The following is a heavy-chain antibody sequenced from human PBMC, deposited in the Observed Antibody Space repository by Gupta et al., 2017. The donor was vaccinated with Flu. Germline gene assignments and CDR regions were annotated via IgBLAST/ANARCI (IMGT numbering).Heavy chain of an antibody. V-gene: IGHV1-2*06. CDR2: INPHSGTT. CDR3: AREKHCSTASCYRWFDP. D-gene: IGHD2-2*02. Sequence: QVQLVQSGAEVKKPGASVRVSCKISGYTFTSYYIHWVRQAPGQGLEWVGRINPHSGTTNYEQKFQGRVTVSMDTSISTAFMDLSSLTSDDTAVYYCAREKHCSTASCYRWFDPWGQGTLVTVSS. CDR1: GYTFTSYY. J-gene: IGHJ5*02.